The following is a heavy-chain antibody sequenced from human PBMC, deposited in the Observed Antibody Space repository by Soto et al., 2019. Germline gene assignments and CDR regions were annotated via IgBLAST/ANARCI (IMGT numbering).Heavy chain of an antibody. CDR1: GGSISRYY. J-gene: IGHJ4*02. CDR2: IYYSGST. CDR3: ARGRSHSSS. D-gene: IGHD6-13*01. Sequence: SETLSLTCTVSGGSISRYYWTWIRQPPGKGLEWIGYIYYSGSTNYNPSLKSRVIISVDTSKNQFSLKLSSVTAADTAVYYCARGRSHSSSWGQGTMVTVYS. V-gene: IGHV4-59*01.